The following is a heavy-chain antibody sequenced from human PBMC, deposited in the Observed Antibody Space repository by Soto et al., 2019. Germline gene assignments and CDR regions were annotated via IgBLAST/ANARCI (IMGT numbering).Heavy chain of an antibody. CDR2: IYYSGST. CDR3: AESRYSNYDFWSGYSFDP. CDR1: GVSISSGGYY. J-gene: IGHJ5*02. D-gene: IGHD3-3*01. V-gene: IGHV4-31*03. Sequence: SETLSLTCTVSGVSISSGGYYWSWIRQHPGKGLEWIGYIYYSGSTYYNPSLKSRVTISVDTSKNQFSLKLSSVTAADTAVYYCAESRYSNYDFWSGYSFDPWGQGTLVTVSS.